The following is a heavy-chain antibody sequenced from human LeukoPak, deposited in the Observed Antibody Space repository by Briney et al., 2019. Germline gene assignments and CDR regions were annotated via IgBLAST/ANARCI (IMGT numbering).Heavy chain of an antibody. CDR2: ISYDAKSN. CDR1: GFTFSSYG. CDR3: AKDLIVGAANWFDP. Sequence: GGSLRLSCVTSGFTFSSYGMHWVRQVPGKGLEWVAVISYDAKSNYHVDSVKGRFTISRDNSKNTLYLQMNSLRAEDTAVYYCAKDLIVGAANWFDPWGQGTLVTVSS. J-gene: IGHJ5*02. V-gene: IGHV3-30*18. D-gene: IGHD1-26*01.